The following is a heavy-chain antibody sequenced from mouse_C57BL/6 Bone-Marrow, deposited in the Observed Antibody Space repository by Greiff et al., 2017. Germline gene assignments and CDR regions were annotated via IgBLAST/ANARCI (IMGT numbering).Heavy chain of an antibody. Sequence: VPLQQPGAELVMPGASVKLSCKASGYTFTSYWMHWVKPRPGQGLEWIGEIDPSDSYTNYNQKFKGNSTLTVDKSSSTAYMQLSSLTSEDSAVYYCAREGMLSAWFAYWGQGTLVTVSA. CDR2: IDPSDSYT. CDR3: AREGMLSAWFAY. V-gene: IGHV1-69*01. D-gene: IGHD3-2*02. J-gene: IGHJ3*01. CDR1: GYTFTSYW.